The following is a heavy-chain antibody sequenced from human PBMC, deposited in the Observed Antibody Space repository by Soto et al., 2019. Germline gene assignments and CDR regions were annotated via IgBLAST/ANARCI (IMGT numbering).Heavy chain of an antibody. V-gene: IGHV1-8*01. CDR3: ATSQRYCTNGVCYLPGLRWWFDP. CDR1: GYTFTSYD. D-gene: IGHD2-8*01. CDR2: MNPNSGNT. J-gene: IGHJ5*02. Sequence: ASVKVSCKASGYTFTSYDINWVRQATGQGLEWMGWMNPNSGNTGYAQKFQGRVTMTRNTSISTAYMELSSLRSEDTAVYYCATSQRYCTNGVCYLPGLRWWFDPWGQGTLVTVSS.